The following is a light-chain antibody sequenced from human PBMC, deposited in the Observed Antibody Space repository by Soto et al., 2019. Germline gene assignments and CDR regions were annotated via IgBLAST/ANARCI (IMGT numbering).Light chain of an antibody. Sequence: IVLTQSPATLSVSPGERATLSCRASQSVSSNLAWHQQRPGQAPRLLIYGASTRATGIPARFSGSGSGTEFTLTISSLQSEDFAVYYCQQYNNWPPKWTFGQGTKVDIK. CDR2: GAS. V-gene: IGKV3-15*01. CDR3: QQYNNWPPKWT. CDR1: QSVSSN. J-gene: IGKJ1*01.